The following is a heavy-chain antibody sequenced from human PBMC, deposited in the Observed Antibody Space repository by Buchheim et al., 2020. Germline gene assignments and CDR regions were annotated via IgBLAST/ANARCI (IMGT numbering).Heavy chain of an antibody. J-gene: IGHJ6*02. V-gene: IGHV1-69*04. CDR1: GGTFSSYA. D-gene: IGHD4-11*01. CDR3: ARDKVPTVTTNYYYYGMDV. Sequence: QVQLVQSGAEVKKPGSSVKVSCKASGGTFSSYAISWVRQAPGQGLEWMGRIIPILGIANYAQKFQGRVTITADKSTSTAYMELSSLRSEDTAVYYCARDKVPTVTTNYYYYGMDVWGQGTT. CDR2: IIPILGIA.